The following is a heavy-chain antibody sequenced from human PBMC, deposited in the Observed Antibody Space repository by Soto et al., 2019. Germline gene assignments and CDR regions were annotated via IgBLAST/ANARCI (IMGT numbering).Heavy chain of an antibody. D-gene: IGHD2-21*01. V-gene: IGHV1-69*02. CDR2: FIPIPDMA. CDR1: GGTFNTYT. J-gene: IGHJ4*02. Sequence: QVQVVQSGAEVKKPASSVKVSCKPSGGTFNTYTVNWVRLAPGHGLEWMGRFIPIPDMANYEQKFQDRVTITADRSTFTAYMELNSLTSDDTAVYYCAITYCRDNSCPRDFDFWGPGTRVTVSS. CDR3: AITYCRDNSCPRDFDF.